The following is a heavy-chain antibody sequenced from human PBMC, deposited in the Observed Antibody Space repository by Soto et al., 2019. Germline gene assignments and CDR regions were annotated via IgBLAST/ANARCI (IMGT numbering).Heavy chain of an antibody. J-gene: IGHJ4*02. CDR3: AHRLGGYSWNDGFFDF. D-gene: IGHD2-21*01. CDR2: IYWDGDK. CDR1: GFSLTKSPVG. Sequence: QITLKESGPTLVEPTEALALTCSFSGFSLTKSPVGVGWFRQPPGKALEWLAVIYWDGDKRYNPSLKTRITMTKETSRNQVALTMTDMEPKDTATYFCAHRLGGYSWNDGFFDFWCQGFPVTVS. V-gene: IGHV2-5*02.